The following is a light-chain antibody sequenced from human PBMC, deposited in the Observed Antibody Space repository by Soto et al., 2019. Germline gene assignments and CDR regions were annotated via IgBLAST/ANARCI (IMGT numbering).Light chain of an antibody. CDR1: QSIKTN. CDR3: QQYDNWLPA. J-gene: IGKJ5*01. CDR2: GAS. Sequence: EIVMTQSPATLSVSPGERATLSCRAAQSIKTNLAWYQQKPGQAPRLLIYGASTRATGVPGRVSGRGSGTEFTLTISRVQSEDFAVYYCQQYDNWLPAFGQGTRLESK. V-gene: IGKV3-15*01.